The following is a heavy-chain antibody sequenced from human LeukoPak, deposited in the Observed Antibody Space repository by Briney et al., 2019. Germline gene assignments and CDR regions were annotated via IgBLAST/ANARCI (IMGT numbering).Heavy chain of an antibody. Sequence: PSETLSLTCTVSGGSFSSGGYYWSWIRQHPGKGLEWIGYIYYSGNTFYNPSLQSRITISVDTSRNQFSLRLSSMTAADTAVYYCARDKRRGYPYYFDYWGRGTLVTFSS. CDR3: ARDKRRGYPYYFDY. CDR1: GGSFSSGGYY. D-gene: IGHD5-18*01. J-gene: IGHJ4*02. V-gene: IGHV4-31*03. CDR2: IYYSGNT.